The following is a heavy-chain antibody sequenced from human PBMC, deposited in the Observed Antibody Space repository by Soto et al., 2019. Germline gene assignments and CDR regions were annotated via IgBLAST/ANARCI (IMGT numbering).Heavy chain of an antibody. CDR2: ISYDGSNK. V-gene: IGHV3-30-3*01. Sequence: QVQLVESGGGVVQPGRSLRLSCAASGFTFSSYAMHWVRQAPGKGLEWVAVISYDGSNKYYADSVKGRFTISRDNSKNTLYLQMNSLRAEDTAVYYCAREGHYYYSMDVWGQGTTVTVSS. CDR1: GFTFSSYA. CDR3: AREGHYYYSMDV. J-gene: IGHJ6*02.